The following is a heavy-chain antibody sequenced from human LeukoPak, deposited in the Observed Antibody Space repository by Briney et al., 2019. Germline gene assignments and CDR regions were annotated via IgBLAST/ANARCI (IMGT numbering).Heavy chain of an antibody. CDR3: ARDQRGYAMTRY. CDR2: INPNSGGT. D-gene: IGHD5-12*01. Sequence: ASVKVSCKASGYTFTGYYMHWVRQAPGRGLECMGWINPNSGGTNYAQKFQGRVTMTRDTSISTAYMELSRLRSDDTAVYYCARDQRGYAMTRYWGQGTLVTVSS. J-gene: IGHJ4*02. CDR1: GYTFTGYY. V-gene: IGHV1-2*02.